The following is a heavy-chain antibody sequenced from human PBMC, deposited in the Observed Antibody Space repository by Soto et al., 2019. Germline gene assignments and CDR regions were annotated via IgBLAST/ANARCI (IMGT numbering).Heavy chain of an antibody. CDR2: IIPIFGSP. V-gene: IGHV1-69*01. D-gene: IGHD6-13*01. CDR3: ARDFVGIVAAGLERWFDP. J-gene: IGHJ5*02. CDR1: GGTFNSDT. Sequence: QVQLVQSGAEVKKPGSSVKVSCKASGGTFNSDTISWVRQAPGQGLEWMGGIIPIFGSPKNAQKFQGRVTITADEPTSTVYMEVTSLTSEDTAVYYCARDFVGIVAAGLERWFDPWGQGTLVSVSS.